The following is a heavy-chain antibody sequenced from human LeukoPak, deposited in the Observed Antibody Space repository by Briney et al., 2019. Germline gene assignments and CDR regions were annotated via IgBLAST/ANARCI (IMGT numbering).Heavy chain of an antibody. Sequence: SETLSLTCTVSNTSISSYYWSWIRQPPGKGLEWIGYIYYSGSTNYNPSLKSRITISVDTSKNQFSLKLTSVTAADTAVYYCAKGRPIVGPTDAFDIWGQGTMVSVSS. D-gene: IGHD1-26*01. J-gene: IGHJ3*02. V-gene: IGHV4-59*01. CDR2: IYYSGST. CDR1: NTSISSYY. CDR3: AKGRPIVGPTDAFDI.